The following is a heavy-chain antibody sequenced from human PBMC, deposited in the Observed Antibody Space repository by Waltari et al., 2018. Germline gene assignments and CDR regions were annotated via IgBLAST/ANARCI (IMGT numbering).Heavy chain of an antibody. D-gene: IGHD3-22*01. CDR1: GAPFSSYA. Sequence: QVLLVQSGAEVKKPGSSVKVSCKASGAPFSSYAIRWVRQAPGQGRERMGGIIPIFGTANDAQKFQGRVTITADESTSTAYMELSSLRSEDTAVYYCARAHYDSSGYYTYYFDYWGQGTLVTVSS. CDR3: ARAHYDSSGYYTYYFDY. CDR2: IIPIFGTA. V-gene: IGHV1-69*12. J-gene: IGHJ4*02.